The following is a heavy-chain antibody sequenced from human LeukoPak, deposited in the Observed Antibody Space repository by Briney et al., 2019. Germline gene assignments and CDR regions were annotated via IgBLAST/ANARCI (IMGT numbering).Heavy chain of an antibody. J-gene: IGHJ4*02. CDR3: ARDLHQDYGSGSYYPFDY. CDR1: GYTFTSYY. Sequence: ASVKVSCKASGYTFTSYYMHWVRQAPGQGLEWMGIINPSGGSTSYAQKFQGRVTMTRDMSTSTVYMELSSLRSEDTAVYYCARDLHQDYGSGSYYPFDYWGQGTLVTVSS. CDR2: INPSGGST. D-gene: IGHD3-10*01. V-gene: IGHV1-46*01.